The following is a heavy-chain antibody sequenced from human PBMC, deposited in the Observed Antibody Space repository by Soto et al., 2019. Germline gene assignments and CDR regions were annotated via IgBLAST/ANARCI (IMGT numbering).Heavy chain of an antibody. CDR2: IWYDGSNK. CDR1: GFTFSSYG. CDR3: ARDRELAMDV. V-gene: IGHV3-33*01. Sequence: PGGSLRLSCAASGFTFSSYGMHWVRQAPGKGLEWVAVIWYDGSNKYYADTVKGRFTISRDNSKNMLYLQMNSLRAEDTAVYYCARDRELAMDVWGKGTTVTVSS. J-gene: IGHJ6*03. D-gene: IGHD1-7*01.